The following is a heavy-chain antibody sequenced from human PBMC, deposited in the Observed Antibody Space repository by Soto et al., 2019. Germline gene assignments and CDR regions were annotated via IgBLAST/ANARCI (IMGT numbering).Heavy chain of an antibody. V-gene: IGHV4-39*01. Sequence: QLQLQESGPGLVKPSETLSLTCTVSGGSISSSSFHWGWIRQPPGKGLEWIVSSYYSGSTYYSQSLKSRVTISVDTSKNQFSLKMSSVTAADTAVYYCVRRERAAGTDWWFDPGGQGNLVTVSS. D-gene: IGHD6-13*01. CDR1: GGSISSSSFH. CDR3: VRRERAAGTDWWFDP. J-gene: IGHJ5*02. CDR2: SYYSGST.